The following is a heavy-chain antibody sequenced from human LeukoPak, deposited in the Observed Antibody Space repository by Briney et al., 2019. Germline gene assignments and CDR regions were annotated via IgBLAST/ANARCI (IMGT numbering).Heavy chain of an antibody. J-gene: IGHJ4*02. Sequence: TSQTLSLTCTVSGGSISSGGYYWSWIRQHPGKGLEWIGYIYTSGSTNYNPSLKSRVTMSVDTSKNQFSLNLSSVTAADTAFYYCARETTGLARYFDYWGQGTLVTVSS. D-gene: IGHD4-11*01. CDR2: IYTSGST. CDR3: ARETTGLARYFDY. V-gene: IGHV4-31*03. CDR1: GGSISSGGYY.